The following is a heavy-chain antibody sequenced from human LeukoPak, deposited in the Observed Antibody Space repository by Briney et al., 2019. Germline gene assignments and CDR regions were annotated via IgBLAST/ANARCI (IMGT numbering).Heavy chain of an antibody. D-gene: IGHD3-10*01. CDR1: GFTFSDYY. Sequence: GGSLRLSCAASGFTFSDYYMSWIRQAPGEGLEWISYIISSYGYTDFADSVKARFTISRDNAKSSLYLHLNSLRAEDTAVYYCARGGGTYGFLFDYWGQGSLVTVSS. CDR2: IISSYGYT. V-gene: IGHV3-11*05. CDR3: ARGGGTYGFLFDY. J-gene: IGHJ4*02.